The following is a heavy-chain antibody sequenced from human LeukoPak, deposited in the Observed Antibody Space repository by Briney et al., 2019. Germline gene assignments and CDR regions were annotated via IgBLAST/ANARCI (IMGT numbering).Heavy chain of an antibody. D-gene: IGHD3-22*01. J-gene: IGHJ3*02. Sequence: PGGSLRLSCAASGFTFSDYYMSWIRQAPGKGLEWVSYISSSGSTIYYADSVKGRFTISRDNSKNTLYLQMNSLRAEDTAVYYCARAPKYYYDSSGQPGAFDIWGQGTMVTVSS. CDR2: ISSSGSTI. CDR3: ARAPKYYYDSSGQPGAFDI. CDR1: GFTFSDYY. V-gene: IGHV3-11*04.